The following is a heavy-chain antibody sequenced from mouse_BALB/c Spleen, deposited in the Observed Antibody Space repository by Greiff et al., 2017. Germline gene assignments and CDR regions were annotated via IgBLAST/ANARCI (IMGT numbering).Heavy chain of an antibody. D-gene: IGHD2-4*01. V-gene: IGHV1-54*01. CDR3: ARSNDYHYAMDY. Sequence: VQLQQSGAELVRPGTSVKVSCKASGYAFTNYLIEWVKQRPGQGLEWIGVINPGSGGTNYNEKFKGKATLTADKSSSTAYMQLSSLTSDDSAVYFCARSNDYHYAMDYWGQGTSATVSS. CDR2: INPGSGGT. CDR1: GYAFTNYL. J-gene: IGHJ4*01.